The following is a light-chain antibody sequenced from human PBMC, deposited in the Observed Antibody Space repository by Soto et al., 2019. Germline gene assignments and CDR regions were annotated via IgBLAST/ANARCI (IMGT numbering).Light chain of an antibody. V-gene: IGKV4-1*01. J-gene: IGKJ1*01. CDR1: QSVLHSPTNNNY. CDR3: HQYYSIPRT. CDR2: WAS. Sequence: DIVMTQSPDSLAVSLGERATINCKSSQSVLHSPTNNNYLAWYQKKPGQPPKLLIYWASTRESGVPDRFSRSGSGTDFTLTINSLQAEDAAVYYCHQYYSIPRTFGQGTKVEIK.